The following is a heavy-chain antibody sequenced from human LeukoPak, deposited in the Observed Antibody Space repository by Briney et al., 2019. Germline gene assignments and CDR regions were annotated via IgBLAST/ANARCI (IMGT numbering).Heavy chain of an antibody. J-gene: IGHJ4*02. D-gene: IGHD1-26*01. CDR2: IYSGGST. V-gene: IGHV3-53*01. CDR3: AKDLAGSGSYSFDY. CDR1: GFTVSSNY. Sequence: PGGSLRLSCAASGFTVSSNYMSWVRQAPGKGLEWVSVIYSGGSTYYADSVEGRFTISRDNSKNTLYLQMNSLRAEDTAVYYCAKDLAGSGSYSFDYWGQGTLVTVSS.